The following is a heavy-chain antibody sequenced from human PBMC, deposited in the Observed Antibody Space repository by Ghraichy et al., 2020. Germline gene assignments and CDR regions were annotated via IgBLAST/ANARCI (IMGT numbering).Heavy chain of an antibody. CDR1: GGSISSYY. CDR2: IYYSGST. CDR3: ARVIKYYYGSGSYYNDAAFDY. J-gene: IGHJ4*02. Sequence: SETLSLTCTVSGGSISSYYWSWIRQPPGKGLEWIGYIYYSGSTNYNPSLKSRVTISVDTSKNQFSLKLSSVTAADTAVYYCARVIKYYYGSGSYYNDAAFDYWGQGTLVTVSS. V-gene: IGHV4-59*01. D-gene: IGHD3-10*01.